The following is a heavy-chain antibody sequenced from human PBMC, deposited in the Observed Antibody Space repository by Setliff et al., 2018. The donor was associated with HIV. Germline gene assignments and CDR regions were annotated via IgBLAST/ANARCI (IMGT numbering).Heavy chain of an antibody. CDR2: IYISGST. V-gene: IGHV4-61*02. CDR1: GGSISSGSYY. CDR3: AREDYYDSSGGAFDI. J-gene: IGHJ3*02. Sequence: LSLTCTVSGGSISSGSYYWSWIRQSAGKGLEWIGRIYISGSTNYNPSLKSRVTISLDTSRNQFSLKLNSVTAADTAVYYCAREDYYDSSGGAFDIWGQGTKVTVSS. D-gene: IGHD3-22*01.